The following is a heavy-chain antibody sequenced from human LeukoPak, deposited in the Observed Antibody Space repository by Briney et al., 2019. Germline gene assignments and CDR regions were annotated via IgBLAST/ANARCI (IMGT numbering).Heavy chain of an antibody. CDR3: ARDPSAFSGSYDY. CDR2: MNSDGSST. D-gene: IGHD1-26*01. Sequence: PGRSLRLSCAASGFTFSTYWMHWVRQVPGKGLVWVSRMNSDGSSTSYADSVKGRFTISRDNVKNTLYLQMNSLRAEDTAVYFCARDPSAFSGSYDYWGQGTLVTVSS. CDR1: GFTFSTYW. V-gene: IGHV3-74*01. J-gene: IGHJ4*02.